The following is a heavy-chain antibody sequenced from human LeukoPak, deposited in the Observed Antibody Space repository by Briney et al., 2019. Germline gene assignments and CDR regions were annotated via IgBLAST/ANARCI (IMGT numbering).Heavy chain of an antibody. D-gene: IGHD1-1*01. CDR1: GFTFSSYG. CDR3: ARVVTVAWSERRPGYYYMDV. Sequence: PGGSLRLSCAASGFTFSSYGMNWVRQAPGKGLEWVSGISGSGGSTYYADSVKGRFTISRDNAKNSLYLQMNSLRAEDTAIYYCARVVTVAWSERRPGYYYMDVWGKGTTVTVSS. CDR2: ISGSGGST. J-gene: IGHJ6*03. V-gene: IGHV3-23*01.